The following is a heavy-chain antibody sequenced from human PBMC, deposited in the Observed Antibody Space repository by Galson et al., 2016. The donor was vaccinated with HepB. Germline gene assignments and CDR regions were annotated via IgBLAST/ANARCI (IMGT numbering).Heavy chain of an antibody. CDR2: IFYAGST. V-gene: IGHV4-59*01. Sequence: SETLSLTCTVSGDSITSSYWSWIRQPPGKGLEWIGYIFYAGSTNYNPSLRSRVTMSVDTPKNQFSLRLTSVTAADTAVYYCTRYHYGGNSFNWYDPWGQGTLVTVSS. CDR1: GDSITSSY. J-gene: IGHJ5*02. CDR3: TRYHYGGNSFNWYDP. D-gene: IGHD4-23*01.